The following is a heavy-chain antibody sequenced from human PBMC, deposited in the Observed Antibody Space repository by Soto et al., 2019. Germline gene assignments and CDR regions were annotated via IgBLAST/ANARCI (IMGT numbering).Heavy chain of an antibody. CDR1: GDSVSSNIAA. Sequence: SQTLSLTCAISGDSVSSNIAAWNWIRQSPSRGLEWLGRTYYRSKWYNDYAVSVKSRITINPDTSKNQFSLQLNSVTPEDTAVYSCARASLRIAAAVNWFDPWGQGALVTVSS. D-gene: IGHD6-13*01. J-gene: IGHJ5*02. V-gene: IGHV6-1*01. CDR3: ARASLRIAAAVNWFDP. CDR2: TYYRSKWYN.